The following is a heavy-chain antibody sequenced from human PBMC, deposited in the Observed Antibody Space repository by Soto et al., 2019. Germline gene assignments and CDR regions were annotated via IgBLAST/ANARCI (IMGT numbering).Heavy chain of an antibody. Sequence: ASENLSLTCTVSGGSITNYYWSWIRQPPGKGLEWIGFIYYSGSTSYNPSLKSRVTMSVDTSKNQFSLKLSSVTAADTAVYYCARDNGREQYYDSSGYWYYFDYWGQGTLVTVSS. CDR2: IYYSGST. V-gene: IGHV4-59*01. D-gene: IGHD3-22*01. CDR1: GGSITNYY. J-gene: IGHJ4*02. CDR3: ARDNGREQYYDSSGYWYYFDY.